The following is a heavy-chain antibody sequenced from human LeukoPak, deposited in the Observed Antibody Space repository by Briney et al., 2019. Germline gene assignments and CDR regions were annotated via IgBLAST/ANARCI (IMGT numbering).Heavy chain of an antibody. Sequence: SETLSLTCSVSGGSLSSYYWSWIRQPPGKGLEWIGYVLDIATTNYNPSLRSRVTVSEDTSRNQFSLRLSSVTAADTAVYYCARSPPRDASGYYSPYFDYWGQGILVTVSS. J-gene: IGHJ4*02. V-gene: IGHV4-59*01. D-gene: IGHD3-22*01. CDR1: GGSLSSYY. CDR2: VLDIATT. CDR3: ARSPPRDASGYYSPYFDY.